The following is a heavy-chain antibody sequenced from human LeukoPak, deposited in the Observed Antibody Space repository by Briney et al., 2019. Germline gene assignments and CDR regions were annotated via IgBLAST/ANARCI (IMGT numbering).Heavy chain of an antibody. CDR2: IYYSGST. Sequence: PSETLSLTCTVSGGSISGSSYYWGWIRQPPGKGLEWIGSIYYSGSTYYNPSLKSRVTISVDTSKNQFSLKLSSVTAADTAVYYCASSGGAVAGTYRDYWGQGTLVTVSS. D-gene: IGHD6-19*01. J-gene: IGHJ4*02. V-gene: IGHV4-39*01. CDR1: GGSISGSSYY. CDR3: ASSGGAVAGTYRDY.